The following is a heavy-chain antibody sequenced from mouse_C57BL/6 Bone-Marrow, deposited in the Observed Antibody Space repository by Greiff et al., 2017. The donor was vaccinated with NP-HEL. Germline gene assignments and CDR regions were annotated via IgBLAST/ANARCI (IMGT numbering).Heavy chain of an antibody. Sequence: QVQLQQPGAELVRPGSSVKLSCKASGYTFTSYWMHWVKQRPIQGLEWIGNIDPSDSETHYNQKFKDKATLTVDKSSSTAYMQLSSLTSEDSAVYYCARSEGLPNFDYGGQGTTLTVSS. J-gene: IGHJ2*01. CDR2: IDPSDSET. CDR1: GYTFTSYW. D-gene: IGHD2-4*01. CDR3: ARSEGLPNFDY. V-gene: IGHV1-52*01.